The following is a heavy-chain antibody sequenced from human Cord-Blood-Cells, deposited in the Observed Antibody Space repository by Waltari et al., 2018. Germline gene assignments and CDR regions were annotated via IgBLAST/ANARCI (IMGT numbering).Heavy chain of an antibody. Sequence: QVQLQQWGAGLLKPSETLSLTCAVYGGSFSGYYWSWLRQPPGKGLEWIGEINHSGSTNYNPSLKSRVTISVDTSKNQFSLKLSSVTAADTAVYYCARGGYDFWSGYYYFDYWGQGTLVTVSS. D-gene: IGHD3-3*01. CDR3: ARGGYDFWSGYYYFDY. V-gene: IGHV4-34*01. CDR1: GGSFSGYY. CDR2: INHSGST. J-gene: IGHJ4*02.